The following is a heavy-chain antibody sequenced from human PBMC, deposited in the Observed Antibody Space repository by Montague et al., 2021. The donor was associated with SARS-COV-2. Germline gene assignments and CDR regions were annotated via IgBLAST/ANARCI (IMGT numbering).Heavy chain of an antibody. CDR2: INYSGST. CDR1: GSSITDRTYY. Sequence: SETLSLTCSVSGSSITDRTYYWGCIRQPPGKGLEWIGTINYSGSTYYXPSLKSRVTISLDTAKNQFSLKMTSVTAADTAVYYCARLWRIAGVGNWGQGTMVTVSS. CDR3: ARLWRIAGVGN. D-gene: IGHD6-13*01. V-gene: IGHV4-39*01. J-gene: IGHJ4*02.